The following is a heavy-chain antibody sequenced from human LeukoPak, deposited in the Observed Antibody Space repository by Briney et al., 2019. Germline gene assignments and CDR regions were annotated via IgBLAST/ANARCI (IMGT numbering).Heavy chain of an antibody. J-gene: IGHJ4*02. CDR1: GFTFSSYW. CDR2: INSDGSST. V-gene: IGHV3-74*01. Sequence: GGSLRLSCAASGFTFSSYWMHWVRQAPGKGLVWVSRINSDGSSTSYADSVKGRFTISRDNAKNTLYLQMNSLRAEDTAVYYCARDARNYYDSRSSHLPYYWGQGTLVTVSS. D-gene: IGHD3-22*01. CDR3: ARDARNYYDSRSSHLPYY.